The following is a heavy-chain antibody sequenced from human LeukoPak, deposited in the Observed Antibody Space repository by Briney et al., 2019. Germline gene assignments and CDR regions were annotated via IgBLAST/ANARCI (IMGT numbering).Heavy chain of an antibody. J-gene: IGHJ6*04. CDR1: GYTFTSYY. D-gene: IGHD2-15*01. V-gene: IGHV1-69*06. CDR2: IIPLFGTP. CDR3: ASATLRCSGGSCYEMDV. Sequence: ASLKVSCKASGYTFTSYYMHWVRQAPGQGLEWMGGIIPLFGTPDYAQKFQDRLTITADKSTSTAYMELSSLRSEDTAVYYCASATLRCSGGSCYEMDVWGKGTTVTVSS.